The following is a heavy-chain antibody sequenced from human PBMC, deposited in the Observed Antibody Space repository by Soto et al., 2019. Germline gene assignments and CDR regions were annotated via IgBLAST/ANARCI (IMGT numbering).Heavy chain of an antibody. CDR1: GFTFSDYY. Sequence: NPGGSLRLSCAASGFTFSDYYMSWIRQAPGKGLEWVSYISSSGSTIYYADSVKGRFTISRDNAKNSLYLQMNSLRAEDTAVYYCARGEVDDILTGYYSPFDYWGQGTLVTVSS. V-gene: IGHV3-11*01. CDR2: ISSSGSTI. D-gene: IGHD3-9*01. CDR3: ARGEVDDILTGYYSPFDY. J-gene: IGHJ4*02.